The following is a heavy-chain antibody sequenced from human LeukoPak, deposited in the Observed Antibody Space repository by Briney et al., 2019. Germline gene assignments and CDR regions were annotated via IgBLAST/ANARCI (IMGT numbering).Heavy chain of an antibody. J-gene: IGHJ4*02. CDR2: ISYDGSNK. CDR3: ARDPTVAGSYYLRTYFDY. V-gene: IGHV3-30-3*01. Sequence: PGGSLRLSCAASGFTFSSYAMHWVRQAPGKGLEWVAVISYDGSNKYYADSVKGRFTISRDNSKNTLYLQMNGLRAEDTAVYYCARDPTVAGSYYLRTYFDYWGQGTLVTVSS. D-gene: IGHD1-26*01. CDR1: GFTFSSYA.